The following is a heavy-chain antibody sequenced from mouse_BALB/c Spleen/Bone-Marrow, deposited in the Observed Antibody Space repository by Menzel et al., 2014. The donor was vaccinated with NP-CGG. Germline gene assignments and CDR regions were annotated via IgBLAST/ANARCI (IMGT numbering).Heavy chain of an antibody. CDR1: GFNIRDTY. CDR3: ASATTATFYAMDY. J-gene: IGHJ4*01. V-gene: IGHV14-3*02. Sequence: VQLQQSGAELVKPGASVKLSCTVSGFNIRDTYMHWVKQRPEQGLEWNGRIDPANGNTKYDPKFRGKATITADTSSNTAYLQLSSLTSEDTAVYYCASATTATFYAMDYWGQGTSGTVSS. D-gene: IGHD1-2*01. CDR2: IDPANGNT.